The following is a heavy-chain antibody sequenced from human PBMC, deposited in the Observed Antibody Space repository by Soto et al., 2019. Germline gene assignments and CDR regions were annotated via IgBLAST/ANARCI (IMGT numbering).Heavy chain of an antibody. V-gene: IGHV4-39*01. D-gene: IGHD4-17*01. CDR1: GGSITSSSYY. Sequence: SETLSLTCTVSGGSITSSSYYWGWSRQPPGKGLEWIGGIYYSGMSYYNPSLKSRVTMSVDTSKNQFSLTLNSVTAADAADYYCARQRTTVVTQAYFDHWGQGTLVTVSS. CDR2: IYYSGMS. CDR3: ARQRTTVVTQAYFDH. J-gene: IGHJ4*02.